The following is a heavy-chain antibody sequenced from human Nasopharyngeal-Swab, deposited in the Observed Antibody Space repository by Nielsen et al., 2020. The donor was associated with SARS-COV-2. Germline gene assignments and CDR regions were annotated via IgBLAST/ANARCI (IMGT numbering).Heavy chain of an antibody. J-gene: IGHJ6*02. D-gene: IGHD3-16*01. CDR1: GWSFSAYY. V-gene: IGHV4-34*01. CDR2: INHSGST. Sequence: SETLSLTCAVYGWSFSAYYWSWIRQPPEKGLEWIGEINHSGSTNYNRSPKSRVTISADTSKNQFSLKLSSVTAADTAVYYCAFGYYGMDVWGQGTTVTVSS. CDR3: AFGYYGMDV.